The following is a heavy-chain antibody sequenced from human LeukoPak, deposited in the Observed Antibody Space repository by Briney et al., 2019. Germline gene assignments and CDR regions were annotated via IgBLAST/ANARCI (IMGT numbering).Heavy chain of an antibody. V-gene: IGHV3-53*01. D-gene: IGHD1-26*01. Sequence: GGSLRLSCAASGFTVSSNYMSWVRQAPGKGLEWVSVIYRDGTTYYADSVKGRFTISRDNSKNTVYLQMNSLRAEDTAVFYCASSTEWEPIRGYRGPGTLVTVSS. CDR2: IYRDGTT. J-gene: IGHJ4*02. CDR3: ASSTEWEPIRGY. CDR1: GFTVSSNY.